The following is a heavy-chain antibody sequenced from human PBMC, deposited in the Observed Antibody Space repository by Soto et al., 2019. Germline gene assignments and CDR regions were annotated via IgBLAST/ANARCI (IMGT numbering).Heavy chain of an antibody. CDR2: ISGRGGST. D-gene: IGHD1-26*01. V-gene: IGHV3-23*01. CDR1: GFTFSSYA. J-gene: IGHJ6*03. Sequence: EVQLLESGGGLVQPGGSLRLSCAASGFTFSSYAMSWVRQDQGKGLEWVSAISGRGGSTYYADSVKGRFTISRDNSKNPLYLQINSLRAEDTAVYYCWKDGRGGALYYYYMDVWGKGTTVTVSS. CDR3: WKDGRGGALYYYYMDV.